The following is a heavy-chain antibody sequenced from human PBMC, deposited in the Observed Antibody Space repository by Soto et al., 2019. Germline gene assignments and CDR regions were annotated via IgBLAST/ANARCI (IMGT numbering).Heavy chain of an antibody. D-gene: IGHD6-19*01. J-gene: IGHJ4*02. CDR2: IIPMFGTP. CDR1: GGTFSTYS. Sequence: QVQLVQSGAEVKEPGSSVKVSCKASGGTFSTYSISWVRQAPGQGLEWMGMIIPMFGTPDYAQKSQGRVTIAAAESTSTVYKELSSLRSEDTAVYYCAREGGAYSSGWRYFDYWGQGTLVTVSS. V-gene: IGHV1-69*18. CDR3: AREGGAYSSGWRYFDY.